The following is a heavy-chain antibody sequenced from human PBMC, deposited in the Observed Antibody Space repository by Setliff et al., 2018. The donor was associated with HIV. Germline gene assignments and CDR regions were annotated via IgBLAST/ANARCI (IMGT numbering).Heavy chain of an antibody. V-gene: IGHV3-48*03. CDR1: GFTLSIYE. CDR3: AKGRYSSSWYYFDY. Sequence: AGGSLRLSCAASGFTLSIYEMNWVRQGPGRGLEWVSYISSSGSTIFYADSVKGRFTISRDNAKNSLYLQMNSLRAEDMALYYCAKGRYSSSWYYFDYWGQGTLVTVSS. CDR2: ISSSGSTI. D-gene: IGHD6-13*01. J-gene: IGHJ4*02.